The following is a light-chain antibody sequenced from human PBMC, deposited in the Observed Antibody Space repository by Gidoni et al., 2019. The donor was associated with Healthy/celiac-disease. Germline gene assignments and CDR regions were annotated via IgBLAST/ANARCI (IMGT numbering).Light chain of an antibody. CDR2: SAS. CDR3: QKYNSAPPSWT. J-gene: IGKJ1*01. V-gene: IGKV1-27*01. CDR1: QGISNY. Sequence: DIQMTQSPASLFASVGDRVTITCRASQGISNYLAWYQQKPGTVPKLLIYSASTLQSGVPSRFSGSGSGTDFTLPISSLQPADVATYYCQKYNSAPPSWTFGQGTKVEIK.